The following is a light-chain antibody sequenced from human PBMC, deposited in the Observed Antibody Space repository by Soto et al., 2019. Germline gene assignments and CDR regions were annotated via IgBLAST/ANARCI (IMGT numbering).Light chain of an antibody. J-gene: IGKJ1*01. V-gene: IGKV3-20*01. Sequence: TQSPSTLSASVGDRVTIICRASQSVSDWLAWYQQKPGQAPRLLIYGASSRATGIPDRFSGSGSGTDFTLTISRLEPEDFAVYYCHQYDSWTFGQGTKVDIK. CDR2: GAS. CDR1: QSVSDW. CDR3: HQYDSWT.